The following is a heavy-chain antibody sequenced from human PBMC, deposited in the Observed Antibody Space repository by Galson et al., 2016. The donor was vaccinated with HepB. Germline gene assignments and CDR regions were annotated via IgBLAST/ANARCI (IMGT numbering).Heavy chain of an antibody. CDR1: GDSISSNDYY. CDR2: IYHTGST. Sequence: LTCTVSGDSISSNDYYWGWIRQPPGKGLEWIGRIYHTGSTSYNPSLKSRVTMSVDASNNQFSLRLSSVTALDTAVYYCASLYDSIVYYPNYFDYWGQGTLVTVSP. V-gene: IGHV4-39*01. J-gene: IGHJ4*02. D-gene: IGHD3-22*01. CDR3: ASLYDSIVYYPNYFDY.